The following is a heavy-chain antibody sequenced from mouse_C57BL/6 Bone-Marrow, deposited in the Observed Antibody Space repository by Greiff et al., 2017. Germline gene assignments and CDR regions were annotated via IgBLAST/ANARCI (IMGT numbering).Heavy chain of an antibody. Sequence: EVQLQESGPGLVKPSQTVFLTCTVTGISITTGNYRWSWIRQFPGNKLEWIGYIFYSGTITYNPSLTSRTTTTRAPPKNQFFLEMNSLTAEDTATYYCARERGTTVVEGDWYFDVWGTGTTVTVSS. J-gene: IGHJ1*03. CDR1: GISITTGNYR. V-gene: IGHV3-5*01. D-gene: IGHD1-1*01. CDR3: ARERGTTVVEGDWYFDV. CDR2: IFYSGTI.